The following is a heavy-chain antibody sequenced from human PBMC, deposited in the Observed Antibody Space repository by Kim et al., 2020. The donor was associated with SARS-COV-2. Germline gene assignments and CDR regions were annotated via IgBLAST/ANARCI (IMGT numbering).Heavy chain of an antibody. D-gene: IGHD4-17*01. CDR1: GGSISSSSYY. Sequence: SETLSLTCTVSGGSISSSSYYWGWIRQPPGKGLEWIGSIYYSGSTYYNPSLKSRVTISVDTSKNQFSLKLSSVTAADTAVYYCARVLGTRDYGDTRSHGPPLFDYWGQGTLVTVSS. CDR2: IYYSGST. J-gene: IGHJ4*02. V-gene: IGHV4-39*07. CDR3: ARVLGTRDYGDTRSHGPPLFDY.